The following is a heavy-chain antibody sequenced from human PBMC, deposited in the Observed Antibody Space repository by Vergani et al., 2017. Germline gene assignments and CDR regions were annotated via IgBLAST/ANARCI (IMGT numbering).Heavy chain of an antibody. D-gene: IGHD3-9*01. CDR2: ISSSSSYT. CDR1: GFTFSDYY. J-gene: IGHJ6*02. V-gene: IGHV3-11*05. Sequence: QVQLVESGGGLVKPGGSLRLSCAASGFTFSDYYMSWIRQAPGKGLEWVSYISSSSSYTNYADSVKGRFTISRDNAKNSLYLQMNSLRAEDTAVYYCARWGGTYYDILTGPYGMDVWGQGTTVTVSS. CDR3: ARWGGTYYDILTGPYGMDV.